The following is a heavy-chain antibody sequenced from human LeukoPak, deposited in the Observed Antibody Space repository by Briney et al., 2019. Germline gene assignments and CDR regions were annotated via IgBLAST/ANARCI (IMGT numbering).Heavy chain of an antibody. V-gene: IGHV3-64*02. CDR1: GFTFSSYW. CDR2: TSSSDAGT. Sequence: GGSLRLSCAASGFTFSSYWMHWVRQAPGKGLVWVSATSSSDAGTYYADSVRGRFTISRDNSKNTLYLQMGSLRAEDMAVYYCARVGASLPDAFDVWGQGTMVTVSS. J-gene: IGHJ3*01. D-gene: IGHD4/OR15-4a*01. CDR3: ARVGASLPDAFDV.